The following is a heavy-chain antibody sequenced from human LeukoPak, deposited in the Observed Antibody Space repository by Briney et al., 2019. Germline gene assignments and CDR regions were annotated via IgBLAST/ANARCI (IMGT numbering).Heavy chain of an antibody. D-gene: IGHD6-19*01. Sequence: ASAKVSCKASGYTFTSYDINWERQATGQGLEWMGWMNPNSGNTGYAQKFQGRVTMTRNTSISTAYMELSSLRSEDTAVYYCARDYSSGWYEVFDYWGQGTLVTVSS. CDR2: MNPNSGNT. J-gene: IGHJ4*02. CDR1: GYTFTSYD. V-gene: IGHV1-8*01. CDR3: ARDYSSGWYEVFDY.